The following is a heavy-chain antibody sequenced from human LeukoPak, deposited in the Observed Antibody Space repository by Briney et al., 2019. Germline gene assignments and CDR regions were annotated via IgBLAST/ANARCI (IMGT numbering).Heavy chain of an antibody. D-gene: IGHD6-13*01. Sequence: GGSLRLSCTASGFTFSSYWMHWVRQAPGKGLVWVSRINSDGSSTSYADSVKGRFTISRDNAKNTLYLQMNSLRAEDTAVYYCARDKFGAAGNLFDYWGQGTLVTVSS. CDR1: GFTFSSYW. J-gene: IGHJ4*02. V-gene: IGHV3-74*01. CDR3: ARDKFGAAGNLFDY. CDR2: INSDGSST.